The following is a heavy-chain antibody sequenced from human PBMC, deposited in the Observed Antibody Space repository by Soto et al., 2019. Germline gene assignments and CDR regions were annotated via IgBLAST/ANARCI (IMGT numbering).Heavy chain of an antibody. D-gene: IGHD2-21*01. V-gene: IGHV3-21*01. J-gene: IGHJ4*02. CDR2: SSSSYI. Sequence: SSSSYIYYADSVKGRFTISRDNAKNSLYLQMNSLRAEDTAVYYCARVVSIPDYWGQGTLVTVSS. CDR3: ARVVSIPDY.